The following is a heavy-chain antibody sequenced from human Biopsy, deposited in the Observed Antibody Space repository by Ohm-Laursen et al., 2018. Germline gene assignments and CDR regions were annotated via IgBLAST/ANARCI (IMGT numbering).Heavy chain of an antibody. CDR3: APQTPRDPDILTGAYHYDMAV. D-gene: IGHD3-9*01. V-gene: IGHV1-69*13. CDR2: IITFFRTV. Sequence: SVKVSCKVSGGTFSNSAISWVRQAPGQGLEWMGGIITFFRTVNYAQNFQGRLTITADEFTDTAYMELRSLRSEDTAVYYCAPQTPRDPDILTGAYHYDMAVWGQGTTVTVSS. CDR1: GGTFSNSA. J-gene: IGHJ6*02.